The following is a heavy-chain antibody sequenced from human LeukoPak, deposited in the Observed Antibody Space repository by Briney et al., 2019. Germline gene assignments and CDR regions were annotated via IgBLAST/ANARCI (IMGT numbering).Heavy chain of an antibody. CDR3: AKVRAPSGWFNSDY. CDR2: ISGSGDST. V-gene: IGHV3-23*01. Sequence: GGSLRLSCAASGFTFSNYVMNWVRQAPGKGLEWVSGISGSGDSTYYADSVKGRFTISRDNPKNTLFLQMNSLRAEDTAAYYCAKVRAPSGWFNSDYWGQGTLVTVSS. D-gene: IGHD6-19*01. J-gene: IGHJ4*02. CDR1: GFTFSNYV.